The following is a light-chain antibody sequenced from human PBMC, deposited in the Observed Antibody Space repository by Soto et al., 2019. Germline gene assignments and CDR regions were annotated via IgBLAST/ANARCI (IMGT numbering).Light chain of an antibody. Sequence: HSVLTQPASVSGSPGQSITISCTGTSSDVGGYNYVSWYQHHPGKAPKLMIYDVSNRPSGVSNRFSGSKFGNTASLSISGLQPEDEADYYCSSYRTSNTRQIVCGTGNKVTVL. CDR3: SSYRTSNTRQIV. V-gene: IGLV2-14*03. CDR1: SSDVGGYNY. CDR2: DVS. J-gene: IGLJ1*01.